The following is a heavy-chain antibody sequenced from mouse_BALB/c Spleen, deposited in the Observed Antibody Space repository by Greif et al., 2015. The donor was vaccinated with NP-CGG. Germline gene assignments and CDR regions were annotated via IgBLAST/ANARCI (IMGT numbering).Heavy chain of an antibody. V-gene: IGHV1-9*01. CDR2: ILPGSGST. Sequence: VKLMESGAELMKPGASVKISCKATGYTFSSYWIEWVKQRPGHGLEWIGEILPGSGSTNYNEKFKGKATFTADTSSNTAYMQLSSLTSEDSAVYYCARRDYYGSSSPWFAYWGQGTLVTVSA. CDR1: GYTFSSYW. J-gene: IGHJ3*01. D-gene: IGHD1-1*01. CDR3: ARRDYYGSSSPWFAY.